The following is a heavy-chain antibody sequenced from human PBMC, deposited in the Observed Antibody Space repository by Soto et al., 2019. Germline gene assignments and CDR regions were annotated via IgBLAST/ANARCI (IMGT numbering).Heavy chain of an antibody. CDR3: TCYGDYVSGDAFDI. D-gene: IGHD4-17*01. J-gene: IGHJ3*02. CDR2: IRSKANSYAT. V-gene: IGHV3-73*01. Sequence: PGGSLRLSCAASGFTFSGSAMHWVRQASGKGLEWVGRIRSKANSYATAYAASAKGRFTISRDDSKNTAYLQMNSLKTEDTAVYYCTCYGDYVSGDAFDIWGQGTMVTVSS. CDR1: GFTFSGSA.